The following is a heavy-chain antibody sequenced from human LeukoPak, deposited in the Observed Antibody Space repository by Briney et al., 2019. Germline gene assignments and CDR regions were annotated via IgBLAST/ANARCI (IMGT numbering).Heavy chain of an antibody. V-gene: IGHV5-51*01. J-gene: IGHJ4*02. D-gene: IGHD1-14*01. CDR1: GYSFSSYW. Sequence: WESLNISCKGSGYSFSSYWIVWVRQMSGKGLEWMGIIYPGDPDIKYSPSFQGQVTVSADKSTSIAYLQWSSLKASDTAMYYWARLREPGFHFDYWGQGTLVTVSS. CDR3: ARLREPGFHFDY. CDR2: IYPGDPDI.